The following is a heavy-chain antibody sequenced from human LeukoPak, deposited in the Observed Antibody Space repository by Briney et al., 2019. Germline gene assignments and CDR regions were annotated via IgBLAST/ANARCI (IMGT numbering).Heavy chain of an antibody. CDR1: GFTFSGSA. CDR2: IRSKANSYAT. V-gene: IGHV3-73*01. D-gene: IGHD5-18*01. Sequence: GGSLRLSCAASGFTFSGSAMHWVRQASGKGLEWVGRIRSKANSYATAYAASVKGRFTISRDDSKNTAYLQMNSLKTEDTAVYYCTRSHTAMGFDPWGQGTLVTVSS. J-gene: IGHJ5*02. CDR3: TRSHTAMGFDP.